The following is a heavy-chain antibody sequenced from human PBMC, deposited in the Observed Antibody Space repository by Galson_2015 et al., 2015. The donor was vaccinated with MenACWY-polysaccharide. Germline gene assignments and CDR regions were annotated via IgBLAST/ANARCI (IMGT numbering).Heavy chain of an antibody. CDR2: ISGSGDST. Sequence: SLRLSCAASGFTFSTEAMNWVRQAPGKGLEWVSLISGSGDSTYYGNSVRGRFTISRDNSKNTLYLQMNSLRADDTVVYYCARTPSGAYYIAFDIWGQGTRVTVSS. CDR3: ARTPSGAYYIAFDI. CDR1: GFTFSTEA. V-gene: IGHV3-23*01. D-gene: IGHD1-26*01. J-gene: IGHJ3*02.